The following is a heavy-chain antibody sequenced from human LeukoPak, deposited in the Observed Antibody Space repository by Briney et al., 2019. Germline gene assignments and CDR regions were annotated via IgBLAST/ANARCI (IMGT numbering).Heavy chain of an antibody. CDR3: ARSSLRYFDWLLPYYYYYYMDV. CDR2: ISAYNGNT. Sequence: PWASVKVSCKASGYTFTSYGISWVRQAPGQGLEWMGWISAYNGNTNYAQKLQGRVTMTTDTSTSTAYMELRSLRSDDTAVYYCARSSLRYFDWLLPYYYYYYMDVWGKGTTVTISS. D-gene: IGHD3-9*01. V-gene: IGHV1-18*01. J-gene: IGHJ6*03. CDR1: GYTFTSYG.